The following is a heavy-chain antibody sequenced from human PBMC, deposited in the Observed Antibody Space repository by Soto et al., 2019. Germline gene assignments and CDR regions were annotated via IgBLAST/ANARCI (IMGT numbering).Heavy chain of an antibody. CDR2: VYYTGST. J-gene: IGHJ4*02. CDR1: GVSISSSY. CDR3: ARGDGFWSGYSYLNY. D-gene: IGHD3-3*01. V-gene: IGHV4-59*01. Sequence: PSETLSLTCTVSGVSISSSYWSWPRQSPGTGLEWIGYVYYTGSTNYNPSLHSRVTISVDTSKNQFSLTLSSVTAADTAVYYCARGDGFWSGYSYLNYWGQGTPVTVSS.